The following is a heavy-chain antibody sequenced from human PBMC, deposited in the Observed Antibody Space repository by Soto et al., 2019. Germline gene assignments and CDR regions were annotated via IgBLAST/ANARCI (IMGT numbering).Heavy chain of an antibody. V-gene: IGHV3-23*01. CDR1: GFTFSSYA. D-gene: IGHD6-6*01. CDR2: ISGSGGST. Sequence: EVQLLESGGGLVQPGGSLRLSCAASGFTFSSYAMSWVRQAPGKGLEWVSAISGSGGSTYYADSVKGRFTISRDNSKNTLYLQMNSLGAEDTAVYYCAKDWPAYSSSSDWFDPWGQGTLVTVSS. J-gene: IGHJ5*02. CDR3: AKDWPAYSSSSDWFDP.